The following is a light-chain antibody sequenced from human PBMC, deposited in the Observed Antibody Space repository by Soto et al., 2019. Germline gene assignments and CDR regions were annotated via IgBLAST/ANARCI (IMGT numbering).Light chain of an antibody. V-gene: IGKV1-33*01. CDR2: DAA. CDR3: QQYDHFPT. J-gene: IGKJ5*01. Sequence: DIQLTQSPSSLSASVGGRVTFTCQASQDISKYLNWYQQKPGKAPKLLIYDAANLETGVPSRFSGSGSGTDFSFIISSLQPEDIATYYCQQYDHFPTFGQGTRLEIK. CDR1: QDISKY.